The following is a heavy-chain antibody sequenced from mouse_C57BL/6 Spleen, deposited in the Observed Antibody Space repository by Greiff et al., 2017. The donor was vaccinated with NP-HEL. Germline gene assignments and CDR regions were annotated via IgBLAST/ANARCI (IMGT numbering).Heavy chain of an antibody. D-gene: IGHD2-3*01. Sequence: VKLMESGAELVKPGASVKMSCKASGYTFTTYPIEWMKQNHGKSLEWIGNFHPYNDDTKYNEKFKGKATLTVEKSSSTVYLELSRLTSDDSAVYYCARRNYDGYLNYFDFWGQGTTLTVSS. CDR3: ARRNYDGYLNYFDF. CDR2: FHPYNDDT. CDR1: GYTFTTYP. V-gene: IGHV1-47*01. J-gene: IGHJ2*01.